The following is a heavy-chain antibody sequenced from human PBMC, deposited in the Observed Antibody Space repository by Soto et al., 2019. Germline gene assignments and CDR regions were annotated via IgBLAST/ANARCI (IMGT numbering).Heavy chain of an antibody. CDR1: GGSVSSGSYY. Sequence: SETLSLTCTVSGGSVSSGSYYWSWIRQPPGKGLEWIGYIYYSGSTNYNPSLKSRVTISVDTSKNQFSLKLSSVTAADTAVYYCARGGRDGYNNFDYWGQGTLVTVSS. CDR3: ARGGRDGYNNFDY. CDR2: IYYSGST. V-gene: IGHV4-61*01. D-gene: IGHD5-12*01. J-gene: IGHJ4*02.